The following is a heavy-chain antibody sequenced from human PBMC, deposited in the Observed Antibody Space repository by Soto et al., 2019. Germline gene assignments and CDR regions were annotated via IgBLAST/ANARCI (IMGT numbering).Heavy chain of an antibody. D-gene: IGHD3-3*01. J-gene: IGHJ6*02. V-gene: IGHV3-11*06. Sequence: GGSLRLSCAASGLTFSDYYMSWIRQAPGKGLEWVSYITGSGSYTKYADSVQGRFTTSRDNAKNSLYLQMNSLRAEDTAVYYCARVVGLEWLLYYYYYGMDVWGQGTTVTVSS. CDR3: ARVVGLEWLLYYYYYGMDV. CDR1: GLTFSDYY. CDR2: ITGSGSYT.